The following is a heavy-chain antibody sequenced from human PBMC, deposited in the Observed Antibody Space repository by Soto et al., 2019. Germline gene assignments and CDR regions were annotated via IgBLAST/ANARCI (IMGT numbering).Heavy chain of an antibody. CDR2: ISYHGSNT. CDR1: GFSISDYG. D-gene: IGHD1-26*01. V-gene: IGHV3-30*18. CDR3: AKGAGDRLSLGMDV. Sequence: QVQLVESGGGVVQPGWSLRLSCAASGFSISDYGMEWVRQAPGKGLEWVALISYHGSNTYYADSVKGRFTISRDNSKDTLFLQMTGLRREDTAVYYCAKGAGDRLSLGMDVWGQGTTVTVSS. J-gene: IGHJ6*02.